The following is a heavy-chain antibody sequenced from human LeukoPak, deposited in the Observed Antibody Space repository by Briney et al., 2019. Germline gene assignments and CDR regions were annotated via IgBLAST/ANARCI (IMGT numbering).Heavy chain of an antibody. CDR1: GFTFNTYG. V-gene: IGHV3-33*08. D-gene: IGHD3-10*01. CDR3: ARDDYGSGSPLAY. J-gene: IGHJ4*02. CDR2: IWYDGSNK. Sequence: PGGSLRLSCAASGFTFNTYGMHWVRQAPGKGLEWVAVIWYDGSNKYYADSVKGRFTISRDNSKNTLYLQMNSLRAEDTAVYYCARDDYGSGSPLAYWGQGTLVTVSS.